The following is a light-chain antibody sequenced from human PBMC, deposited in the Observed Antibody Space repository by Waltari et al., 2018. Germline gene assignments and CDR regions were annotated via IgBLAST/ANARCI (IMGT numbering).Light chain of an antibody. CDR3: AAWDDSLSGGV. J-gene: IGLJ3*02. CDR2: RNT. V-gene: IGLV1-47*01. CDR1: SSNIGSNY. Sequence: QSVLTQPPSASGTPGQRVTISCSGSSSNIGSNYVYWYQQLPGTAPKLLIYRNTQRPSGVPDRFSGSESGTSASLAISGLRSDDEADYYCAAWDDSLSGGVFGGGTRLTVL.